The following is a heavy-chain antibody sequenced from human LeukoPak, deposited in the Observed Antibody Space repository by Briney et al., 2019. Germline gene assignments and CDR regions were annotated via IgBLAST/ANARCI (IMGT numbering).Heavy chain of an antibody. D-gene: IGHD6-19*01. CDR3: AKRIAVAGKEDAFDI. CDR1: GFSFSSYA. CDR2: LSDRGSFT. Sequence: GGSLRLSCAGSGFSFSSYAMSWVRQAPGKGLEWVSTLSDRGSFTYHADSVKGRFTISRDNSKNTLYLQMNSLRVEDTAIYYCAKRIAVAGKEDAFDIWGQGTMVTVSS. J-gene: IGHJ3*02. V-gene: IGHV3-23*01.